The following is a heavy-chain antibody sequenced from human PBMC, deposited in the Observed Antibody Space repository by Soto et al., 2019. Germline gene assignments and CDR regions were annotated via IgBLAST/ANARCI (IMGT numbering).Heavy chain of an antibody. CDR1: GFTVSSNY. V-gene: IGHV3-66*01. Sequence: ESGGGLVQPGGSLRLSCAASGFTVSSNYMSWVRQAPGKGLAWVSVIYSGGSTYYADSVKGRFTISRDNSKNTLYLQMNSLRAEDTAVYYCARDTTVTTPYSVDYWGQGTLVTVSS. CDR2: IYSGGST. J-gene: IGHJ4*02. CDR3: ARDTTVTTPYSVDY. D-gene: IGHD4-17*01.